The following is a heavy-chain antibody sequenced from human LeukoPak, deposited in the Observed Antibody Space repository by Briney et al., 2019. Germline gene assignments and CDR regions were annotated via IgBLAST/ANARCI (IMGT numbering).Heavy chain of an antibody. CDR1: GFTFSTHS. CDR2: ISASSNFI. CDR3: AKRGVVIRVILIGFHKEASYFDS. Sequence: GGSLRLSCAASGFTFSTHSMYWVRQAPGKGLEWVSSISASSNFIHYAESVRGRFTVSRDNAKNTLYLQMNSLRAEDTAVYFCAKRGVVIRVILIGFHKEASYFDSWGQGALVTVSS. J-gene: IGHJ4*02. D-gene: IGHD3-10*01. V-gene: IGHV3-21*04.